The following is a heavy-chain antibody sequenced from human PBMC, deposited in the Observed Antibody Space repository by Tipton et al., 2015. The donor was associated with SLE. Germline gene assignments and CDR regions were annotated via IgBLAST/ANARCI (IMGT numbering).Heavy chain of an antibody. CDR3: ARDGGLDCSGGRCSSTY. D-gene: IGHD2-15*01. J-gene: IGHJ4*02. V-gene: IGHV3-11*06. CDR1: GFTFSDYY. CDR2: ITTGPSYA. Sequence: SLRLSCAASGFTFSDYYMSWIRQAPGKGLEWVSYITTGPSYANYADSVKGRFTISRDNAKNSLYLQMNSLRAEDTAIYYCARDGGLDCSGGRCSSTYWGQGTLVTVSS.